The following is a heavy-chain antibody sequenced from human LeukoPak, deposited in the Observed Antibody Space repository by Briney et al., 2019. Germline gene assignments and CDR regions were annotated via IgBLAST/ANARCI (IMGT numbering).Heavy chain of an antibody. CDR2: ISAYNGNT. D-gene: IGHD3-22*01. Sequence: GASVKVSCKASGYTFTSYGISWVRQAPGQGLEWMGWISAYNGNTNYAQKLQGRVTMTEDTSTDTAYMELSSLRSEDTAVYYCATAPPNESSGSYDYWGQGTLVTVSS. CDR1: GYTFTSYG. V-gene: IGHV1-18*01. J-gene: IGHJ4*02. CDR3: ATAPPNESSGSYDY.